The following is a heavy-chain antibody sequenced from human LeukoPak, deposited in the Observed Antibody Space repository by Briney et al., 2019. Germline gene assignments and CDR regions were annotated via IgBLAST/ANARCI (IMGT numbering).Heavy chain of an antibody. CDR2: ISGSGGST. D-gene: IGHD3-22*01. J-gene: IGHJ4*02. CDR3: AKAFPEDGTYYYDSSGYSAYFDY. V-gene: IGHV3-23*01. CDR1: GFTFSSYA. Sequence: GGSLRLSCAASGFTFSSYAMSWVRQAPGKGLEWVSAISGSGGSTYYADSVKGRFTISRDNSKNTLYLQMNSLRAEDTAVYYCAKAFPEDGTYYYDSSGYSAYFDYWGQGTLVTVSS.